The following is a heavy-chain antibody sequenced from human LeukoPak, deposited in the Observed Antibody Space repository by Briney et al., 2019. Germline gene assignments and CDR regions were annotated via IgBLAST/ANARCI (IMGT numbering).Heavy chain of an antibody. CDR1: RGTFSSYA. V-gene: IGHV1-69*13. J-gene: IGHJ4*02. Sequence: GASVKVSCKASRGTFSSYAISWVRQAPGQGLEWMGGIIPIFGTANYAQKFQGRVTITADESTSTAYMELSSLRSEDTAVYYCARDRGERSPFDYWGQGTLVTVS. D-gene: IGHD5-24*01. CDR3: ARDRGERSPFDY. CDR2: IIPIFGTA.